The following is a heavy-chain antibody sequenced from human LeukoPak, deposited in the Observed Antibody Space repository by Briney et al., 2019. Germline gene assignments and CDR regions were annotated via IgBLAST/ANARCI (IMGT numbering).Heavy chain of an antibody. D-gene: IGHD2-21*01. V-gene: IGHV4-59*01. CDR1: GGSISSFY. CDR3: ARVKGDLGYYFDY. J-gene: IGHJ4*02. CDR2: IYYTGTT. Sequence: PSETLSLTCTVSGGSISSFYWSWIRQPPGKGLEGTGYIYYTGTTNYNPSLKSRVTISVDTSKNQFSLNLSSVTAADTAVYSCARVKGDLGYYFDYWGQGTLVIVSS.